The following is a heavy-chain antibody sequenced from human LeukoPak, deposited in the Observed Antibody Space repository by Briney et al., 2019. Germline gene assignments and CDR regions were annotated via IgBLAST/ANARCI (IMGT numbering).Heavy chain of an antibody. D-gene: IGHD2-15*01. CDR2: ISWNSGSI. Sequence: PGRSLRLSCAASGFTFDDYAMHWVRQAPGKGLEWVSGISWNSGSIGYADSVKGRFTISRDNAKNSLYLQMNSLRAEDTALYYCAKDKTPRGRWLYYFYYWGQGTLVT. CDR3: AKDKTPRGRWLYYFYY. J-gene: IGHJ4*03. CDR1: GFTFDDYA. V-gene: IGHV3-9*01.